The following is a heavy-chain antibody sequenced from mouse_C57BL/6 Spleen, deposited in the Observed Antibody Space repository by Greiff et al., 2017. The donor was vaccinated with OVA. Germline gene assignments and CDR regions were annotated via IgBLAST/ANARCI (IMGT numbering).Heavy chain of an antibody. CDR2: IDPSDSET. Sequence: VQLVESGAELVRPGSSVKLSCKASGYTFTSYWMPWVKQRPIQGLEWIGNIDPSDSETHYNQKFKDKATLTVDKSSSTAYMQLSSLTSEDSAVYYCARIGDYYGSSVDYWGQGTTLTVSS. CDR1: GYTFTSYW. J-gene: IGHJ2*01. CDR3: ARIGDYYGSSVDY. V-gene: IGHV1-52*01. D-gene: IGHD1-1*01.